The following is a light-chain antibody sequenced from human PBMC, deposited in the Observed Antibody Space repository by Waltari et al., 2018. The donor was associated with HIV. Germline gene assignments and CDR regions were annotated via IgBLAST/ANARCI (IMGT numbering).Light chain of an antibody. J-gene: IGKJ3*01. CDR1: QNMYKM. Sequence: DTQMTQSPSSLSASIGDRITIPCRASQNMYKMLSWYQQKSGKAPNLLIYDASSLQSGVPSRVSGSGSGTEFTLTISSLQVEDFATYYCLQSFNAPLTFGPGTKLDIK. V-gene: IGKV1-39*01. CDR2: DAS. CDR3: LQSFNAPLT.